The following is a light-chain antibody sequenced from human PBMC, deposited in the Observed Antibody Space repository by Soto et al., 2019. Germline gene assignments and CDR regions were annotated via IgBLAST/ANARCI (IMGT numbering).Light chain of an antibody. CDR2: DFT. V-gene: IGLV2-8*01. CDR3: SSHGGSNNPYV. J-gene: IGLJ1*01. Sequence: QSALTQPPSSSGSPGQSVAISCTGTSSDIGGNKFVSWYQQHPGKAPKLMIYDFTKRPSGVPDRFSGSKSGNTATLIVSGLQAEYDADYYCSSHGGSNNPYVFGTGTKRTVL. CDR1: SSDIGGNKF.